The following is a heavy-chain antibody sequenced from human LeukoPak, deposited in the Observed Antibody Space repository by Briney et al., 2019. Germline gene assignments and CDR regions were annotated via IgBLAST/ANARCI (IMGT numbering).Heavy chain of an antibody. D-gene: IGHD5-18*01. V-gene: IGHV4-34*01. J-gene: IGHJ4*02. Sequence: SETLSLTCAFYGGSFSDYYWSWIRPPPAKGLEWIGEINHSGDTKYNPSLKSRVTISVDTSKNQFSLKVSSVSAADTAVYYCARIQLWPLHYFDYWGQGTLVTVSS. CDR3: ARIQLWPLHYFDY. CDR2: INHSGDT. CDR1: GGSFSDYY.